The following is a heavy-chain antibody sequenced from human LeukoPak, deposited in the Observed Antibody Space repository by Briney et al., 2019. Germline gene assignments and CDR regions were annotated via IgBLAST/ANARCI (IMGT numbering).Heavy chain of an antibody. J-gene: IGHJ4*02. CDR1: GFTFSSYA. CDR2: ISGSGGST. Sequence: SGGSLRLSCAASGFTFSSYAMSWVRQAPGKGLEWVSGISGSGGSTYYTDSVGGRFTISRDNFKNMVYLQMDSLRAEDTAIYYCARKLCGGSQQAGDYWGQGTLVTVSS. CDR3: ARKLCGGSQQAGDY. D-gene: IGHD2-15*01. V-gene: IGHV3-23*01.